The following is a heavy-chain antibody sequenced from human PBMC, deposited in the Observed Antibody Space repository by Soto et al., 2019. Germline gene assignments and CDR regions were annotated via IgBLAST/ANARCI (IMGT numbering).Heavy chain of an antibody. CDR3: ARGGWFGEALGDYYGMDV. D-gene: IGHD3-10*01. V-gene: IGHV4-34*01. CDR1: GGSFSGYY. Sequence: QVQLQQWGAGLLKPSETLSLTCAVYGGSFSGYYWSWIRQPPGKGLEWIGEINHSGSTNYNPSLRGRVTISVVTSKNQFSLKLSSVTAADTAVYYCARGGWFGEALGDYYGMDVWGQGTTVTVSS. J-gene: IGHJ6*02. CDR2: INHSGST.